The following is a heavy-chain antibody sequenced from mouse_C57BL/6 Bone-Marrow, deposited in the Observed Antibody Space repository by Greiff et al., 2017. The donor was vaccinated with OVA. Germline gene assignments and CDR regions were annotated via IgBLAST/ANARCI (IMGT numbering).Heavy chain of an antibody. CDR3: AGGRYDGYYDYFDY. Sequence: VQLKQSGPVLVKPGASVKMSCKASGYTFTDYYMNWVKQSHGKSLEWIGVINPYNGGTSYNQKFKGKATLTVDKSSSTAYMELNSLTSEDSAVYYCAGGRYDGYYDYFDYWGQGTTLTVSS. D-gene: IGHD2-3*01. J-gene: IGHJ2*01. CDR1: GYTFTDYY. CDR2: INPYNGGT. V-gene: IGHV1-19*01.